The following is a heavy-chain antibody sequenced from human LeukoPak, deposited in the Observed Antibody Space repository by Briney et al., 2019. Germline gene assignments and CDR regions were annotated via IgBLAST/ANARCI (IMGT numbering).Heavy chain of an antibody. J-gene: IGHJ4*02. CDR2: ISGIGGST. D-gene: IGHD3-16*02. CDR1: GFTFSSYA. V-gene: IGHV3-23*01. Sequence: GGSLRLSCAASGFTFSSYAMSWVRQAPGKGLEWVSAISGIGGSTYYADSVKGRFTISRDNSKNTLYLQMNSLRAEDTAVYYCAKIGYDYVWGSYRQPHYFDYWGQGTLVTVSS. CDR3: AKIGYDYVWGSYRQPHYFDY.